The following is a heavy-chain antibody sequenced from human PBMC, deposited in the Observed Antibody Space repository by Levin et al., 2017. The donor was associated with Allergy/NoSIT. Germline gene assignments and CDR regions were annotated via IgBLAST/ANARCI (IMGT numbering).Heavy chain of an antibody. D-gene: IGHD2/OR15-2a*01. J-gene: IGHJ3*02. Sequence: LSLTCAASGFTFSSYGMHWVRQAPGKGLEWVAVISSDGRKKFYADSVKGRFTISRDNSKNTLDLQMNSLRDEDTAVYFCAGMKRNILQAFGIWGQGTMVTVSS. CDR2: ISSDGRKK. CDR3: AGMKRNILQAFGI. V-gene: IGHV3-30*03. CDR1: GFTFSSYG.